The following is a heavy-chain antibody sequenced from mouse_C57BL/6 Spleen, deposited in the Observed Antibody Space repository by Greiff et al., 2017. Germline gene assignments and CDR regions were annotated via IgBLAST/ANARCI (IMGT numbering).Heavy chain of an antibody. Sequence: QVQLKQSGAELVRPGASVTLSCKASGYTFTDYEMHWVKQTPVHGLEWIGAIDPETGGTAYNQKFKGKAILTADKSSSTAYMELRSLTSEDSAVYYCTRGGYYSPYFDYWGQGTTLTVSS. CDR1: GYTFTDYE. J-gene: IGHJ2*01. CDR3: TRGGYYSPYFDY. D-gene: IGHD2-3*01. V-gene: IGHV1-15*01. CDR2: IDPETGGT.